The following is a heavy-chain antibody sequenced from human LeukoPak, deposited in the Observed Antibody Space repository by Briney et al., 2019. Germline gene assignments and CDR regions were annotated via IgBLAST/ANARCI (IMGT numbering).Heavy chain of an antibody. V-gene: IGHV4-34*01. Sequence: PSETLSLTCAVYGGSFSGYYWSWIRQPPGKGLEWIGEINHSGSTNYNPSLKSRVTISVDTSKNQFSLKLSSVTAADTAVYYCARGKSNSWYGYAFDLWGQGTMVTVSS. CDR1: GGSFSGYY. J-gene: IGHJ3*01. CDR2: INHSGST. D-gene: IGHD6-13*01. CDR3: ARGKSNSWYGYAFDL.